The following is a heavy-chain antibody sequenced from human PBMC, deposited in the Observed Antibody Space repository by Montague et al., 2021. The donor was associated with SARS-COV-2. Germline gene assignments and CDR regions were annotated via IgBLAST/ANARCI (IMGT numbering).Heavy chain of an antibody. D-gene: IGHD3-3*01. Sequence: TLSLTCTVSGGSISSGGYYWSWIRQHPGKGLEWIGYIYYSGSTYYNPSLKSRVTISVDTSKNQSSLKLSSVTAADTAVYYCARVRGLTIVGVVGPFDYWGQGTLVTVSS. J-gene: IGHJ4*02. V-gene: IGHV4-31*03. CDR1: GGSISSGGYY. CDR2: IYYSGST. CDR3: ARVRGLTIVGVVGPFDY.